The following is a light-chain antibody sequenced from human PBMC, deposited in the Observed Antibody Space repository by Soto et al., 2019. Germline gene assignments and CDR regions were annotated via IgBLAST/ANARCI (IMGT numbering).Light chain of an antibody. CDR2: EVS. V-gene: IGLV2-14*01. J-gene: IGLJ2*01. Sequence: QSALTQPASVSGSPGQSITISCTGTSSDVGGYNYVSWYQHHPGKAPKLMIYEVSNRPSGVSNRFSGSKSGNTASLTISGRQTEDEADYYCSSYTTSSTRIFGGGTKLTVL. CDR3: SSYTTSSTRI. CDR1: SSDVGGYNY.